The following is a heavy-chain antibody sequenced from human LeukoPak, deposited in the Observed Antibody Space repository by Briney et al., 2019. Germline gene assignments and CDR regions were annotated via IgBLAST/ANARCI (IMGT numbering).Heavy chain of an antibody. CDR1: GFTFSTNG. D-gene: IGHD3-22*01. J-gene: IGHJ6*03. CDR3: AKDGYYDSSGYYCRSFHYYFYMDV. CDR2: IRYDGSNK. Sequence: PGRSLRLSCAASGFTFSTNGMHWVRQAPGKGLEWVAVIRYDGSNKYYADSVKGRFTISRDNSKNTLYLQMNSLRVEDTAVYYCAKDGYYDSSGYYCRSFHYYFYMDVWGKGTTVTVSS. V-gene: IGHV3-33*06.